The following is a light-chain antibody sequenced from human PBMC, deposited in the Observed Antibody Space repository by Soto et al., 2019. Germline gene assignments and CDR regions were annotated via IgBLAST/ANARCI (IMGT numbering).Light chain of an antibody. V-gene: IGKV1-39*01. Sequence: DIQMTQSPSSLSASVGDRVTITYRASQSISNYLNWYQQKPGKAPKLLIHAASILKSGVPSRFSGSGSGTDFTLTISSLQPEDVATDYCQQSYSTPPTFGGGTKVEIK. CDR1: QSISNY. CDR2: AAS. CDR3: QQSYSTPPT. J-gene: IGKJ4*01.